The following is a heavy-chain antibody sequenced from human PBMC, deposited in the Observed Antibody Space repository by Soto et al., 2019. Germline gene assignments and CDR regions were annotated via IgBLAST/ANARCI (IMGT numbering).Heavy chain of an antibody. V-gene: IGHV3-30-3*01. CDR2: ISDDGSNK. CDR3: AKGDYYDSSGVIDY. Sequence: QVQLVESGGGVVQPGRSLRLSCAASGFTFSSYAMHWVRQAPGKGLEWVAVISDDGSNKYYADSVKGRLTISRDNSKKTLYLQMNSLRAEDTAVYYCAKGDYYDSSGVIDYWGQGTLVTVSS. CDR1: GFTFSSYA. J-gene: IGHJ4*02. D-gene: IGHD3-22*01.